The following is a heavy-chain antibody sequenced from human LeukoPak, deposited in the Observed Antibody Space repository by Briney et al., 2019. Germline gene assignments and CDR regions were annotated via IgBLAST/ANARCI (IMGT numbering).Heavy chain of an antibody. CDR2: ISI. D-gene: IGHD2-2*01. CDR1: GSTFSSYS. J-gene: IGHJ5*02. CDR3: ARDGVRYCSSTSCSRYNWFDP. V-gene: IGHV3-21*01. Sequence: GGSLRLSCAASGSTFSSYSMNWVRQAPGKGLEWVSSISIYYADSVKGRFTISRDSAKNSLYLQMNSLRAEDTAVYYCARDGVRYCSSTSCSRYNWFDPWGQEPWSPSPQ.